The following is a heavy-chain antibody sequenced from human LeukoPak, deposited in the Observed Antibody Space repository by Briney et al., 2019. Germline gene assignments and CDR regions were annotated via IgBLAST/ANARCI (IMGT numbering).Heavy chain of an antibody. V-gene: IGHV3-23*01. CDR3: AKQLGYCSDGSCYFLY. D-gene: IGHD2-15*01. CDR1: GFTFSSPA. CDR2: ISNNGGYT. J-gene: IGHJ4*02. Sequence: GGSLRLSCAASGFTFSSPAMSWVRQAPGKGLEWVSAISNNGGYTYYADSVQGRFTISRDNSKSTLCLQMNSLRAEDTAVYYCAKQLGYCSDGSCYFLYWGQGTLVTVSS.